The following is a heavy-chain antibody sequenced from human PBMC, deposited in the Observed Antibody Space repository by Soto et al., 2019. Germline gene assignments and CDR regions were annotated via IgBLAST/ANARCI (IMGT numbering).Heavy chain of an antibody. CDR3: TREHNWNVAYYYYYMDV. J-gene: IGHJ6*03. CDR1: GFTFGDYA. CDR2: IRSKAYGGTT. Sequence: GGSLRLSCTASGFTFGDYAMSWFRQAPGKGLEWVGFIRSKAYGGTTEYAASVKGRYTISRDDSKSIAYLQMNSLKTEDTAVYYCTREHNWNVAYYYYYMDVWGKGTTVTVSS. V-gene: IGHV3-49*03. D-gene: IGHD1-1*01.